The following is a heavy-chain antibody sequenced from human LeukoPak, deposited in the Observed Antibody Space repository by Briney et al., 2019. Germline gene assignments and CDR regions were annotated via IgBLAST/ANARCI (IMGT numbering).Heavy chain of an antibody. Sequence: GGSLRLSCAASGFTVSSNYMSWVRQAPGKGLEWVSVLYTGGTTYYADSVKGRFTISRDNSKNTVYLDMNSLRAEDTAVYYCAIGPAYYYDNGGYYGDYWGQGTLVTVSS. D-gene: IGHD3-22*01. CDR2: LYTGGTT. CDR3: AIGPAYYYDNGGYYGDY. V-gene: IGHV3-66*01. CDR1: GFTVSSNY. J-gene: IGHJ4*02.